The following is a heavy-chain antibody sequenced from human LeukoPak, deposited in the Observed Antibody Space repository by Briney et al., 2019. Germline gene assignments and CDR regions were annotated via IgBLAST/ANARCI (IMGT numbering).Heavy chain of an antibody. Sequence: SETLTLTCAVYGGSFSGYYWSWIRQPPGKGLEWIGEINHSGSTNYNPSLKSRVTISVDTSKNQFSLKLSSVTAADTAVYYCARVARVGYSSSWYRRSGAFDIWGQGTMVTVSS. J-gene: IGHJ3*02. CDR3: ARVARVGYSSSWYRRSGAFDI. CDR1: GGSFSGYY. CDR2: INHSGST. D-gene: IGHD6-13*01. V-gene: IGHV4-34*01.